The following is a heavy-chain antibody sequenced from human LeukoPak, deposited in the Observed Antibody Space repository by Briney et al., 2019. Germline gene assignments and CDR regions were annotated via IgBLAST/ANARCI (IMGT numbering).Heavy chain of an antibody. J-gene: IGHJ4*02. D-gene: IGHD3-10*01. V-gene: IGHV1-8*01. CDR2: MNPNSGNT. CDR3: ARGFLMVRGVRPLDY. CDR1: GYTFTSYD. Sequence: GASVKVSCKASGYTFTSYDINWVRQATRQGLEWMGWMNPNSGNTGYAQKFQGRVTMTRNTSISTAYMELSSLRSEDTAVYYCARGFLMVRGVRPLDYWGQGTLVTVSS.